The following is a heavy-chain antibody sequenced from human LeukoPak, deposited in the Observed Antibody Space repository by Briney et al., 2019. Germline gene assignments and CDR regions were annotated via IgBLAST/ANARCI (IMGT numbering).Heavy chain of an antibody. D-gene: IGHD6-19*01. CDR3: ARRPAVAGTDGRGWFDP. Sequence: PSETLSLTCTVSGGSLSSYYWSWIRQPPGKGLEWIGFIYYSGSTNYNPSLKNRVTISLDTSKNQLSLRLSSVTAADTAVYYCARRPAVAGTDGRGWFDPWGQGILVTVTS. V-gene: IGHV4-59*01. CDR2: IYYSGST. CDR1: GGSLSSYY. J-gene: IGHJ5*02.